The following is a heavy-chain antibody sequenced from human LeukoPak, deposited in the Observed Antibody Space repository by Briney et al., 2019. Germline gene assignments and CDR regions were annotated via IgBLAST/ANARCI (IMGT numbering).Heavy chain of an antibody. CDR3: AKDSGVGITMIVVVIGDAFDI. Sequence: GGSLRLSCAASGFTFSSYAMSWVRQAPGKGLEWVAFIRYGGSNKYYADSVKGRFTISRDNSKNTLYLQMNSLRAEDTAVYYCAKDSGVGITMIVVVIGDAFDIWGQGTMVTVSS. CDR1: GFTFSSYA. V-gene: IGHV3-30*02. CDR2: IRYGGSNK. D-gene: IGHD3-22*01. J-gene: IGHJ3*02.